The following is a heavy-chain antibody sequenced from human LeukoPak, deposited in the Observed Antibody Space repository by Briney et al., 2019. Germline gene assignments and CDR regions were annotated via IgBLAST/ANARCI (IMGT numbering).Heavy chain of an antibody. CDR1: GFTFSRYW. V-gene: IGHV3-7*01. CDR3: ARGRWDGYDYLTYYYYMDV. J-gene: IGHJ6*03. Sequence: HSGGSLRLSCAASGFTFSRYWMTWVRQAPGKGLEWVANIKQDGSEDYYVGSVKGRFTISRDNAGKSLYLLMSSLRVEDTAVYYCARGRWDGYDYLTYYYYMDVWGKGTSVTVSS. D-gene: IGHD5-12*01. CDR2: IKQDGSED.